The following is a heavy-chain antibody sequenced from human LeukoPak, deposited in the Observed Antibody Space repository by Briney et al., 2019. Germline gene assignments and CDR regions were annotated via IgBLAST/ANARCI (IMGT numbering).Heavy chain of an antibody. Sequence: GGSLRLSCAASGFTFSSYSMNWVRQAPGKGLEWVSYISSSSSTIYYADSVKGRFTISRDNAKNSLYLQMNSLRAEDTAVYYCARDPGSGAVAGFDYWGQGTLVTVSS. CDR2: ISSSSSTI. D-gene: IGHD6-19*01. CDR1: GFTFSSYS. J-gene: IGHJ4*02. CDR3: ARDPGSGAVAGFDY. V-gene: IGHV3-48*01.